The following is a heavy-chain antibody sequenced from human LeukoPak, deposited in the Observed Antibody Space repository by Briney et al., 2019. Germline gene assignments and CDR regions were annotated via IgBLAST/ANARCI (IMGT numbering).Heavy chain of an antibody. J-gene: IGHJ4*02. V-gene: IGHV3-23*01. Sequence: GGSLRLSCAASGFTFSSYAMSWVRQAPGMGLEWVSVITDSGGRTYYADSVKGRFTISRDNSKNTLYLQMKSLRAEDTAAYYCAKDLAPSTVETPFDYWGQGTLVTVSS. CDR2: ITDSGGRT. CDR1: GFTFSSYA. CDR3: AKDLAPSTVETPFDY. D-gene: IGHD4-23*01.